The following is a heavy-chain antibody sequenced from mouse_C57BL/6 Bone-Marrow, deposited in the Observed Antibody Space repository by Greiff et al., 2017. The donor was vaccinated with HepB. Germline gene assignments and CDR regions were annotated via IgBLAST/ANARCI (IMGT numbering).Heavy chain of an antibody. Sequence: EVKLVESEGGLVQPGSSMKLSCTASGFTFSDYYMAWVRQVPEKGLEWVANINYDGSSTYYLDSLKSRFIISRDNAKNILYLQMSSLKSEDTATYYCARGFAKLGRYAMDYWGQGTSVTVSS. J-gene: IGHJ4*01. CDR2: INYDGSST. CDR1: GFTFSDYY. CDR3: ARGFAKLGRYAMDY. D-gene: IGHD4-1*01. V-gene: IGHV5-16*01.